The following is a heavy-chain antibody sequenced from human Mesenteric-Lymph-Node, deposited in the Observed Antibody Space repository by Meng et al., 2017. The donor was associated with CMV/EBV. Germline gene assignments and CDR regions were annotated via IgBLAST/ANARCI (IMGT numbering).Heavy chain of an antibody. D-gene: IGHD1-1*01. CDR2: RIPIFGTA. V-gene: IGHV1-69*05. J-gene: IGHJ5*02. CDR1: GSFRTYG. Sequence: GSFRTYGISWVRQAPGQGLEWMGGRIPIFGTAKYAQKFQGRVTITTDDSTSTAYMELNSLTSEDTAVYYCAREVGTQNWNDVKWFDPWGQEPWSPSPQ. CDR3: AREVGTQNWNDVKWFDP.